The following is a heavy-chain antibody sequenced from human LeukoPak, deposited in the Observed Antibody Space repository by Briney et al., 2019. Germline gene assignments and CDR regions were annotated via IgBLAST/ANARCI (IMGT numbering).Heavy chain of an antibody. V-gene: IGHV3-48*03. CDR3: ARRYCSSTSCLIDY. CDR1: GFTFSSHE. D-gene: IGHD2-2*01. Sequence: GGSLRRSCAASGFTFSSHEMNWVRQAPGKGLEWVSYISSSGTTIYYADSVKGRFTISRDNAKNSLYLQMNSLRAEDTAVYYCARRYCSSTSCLIDYWGQGTLVTVSS. J-gene: IGHJ4*02. CDR2: ISSSGTTI.